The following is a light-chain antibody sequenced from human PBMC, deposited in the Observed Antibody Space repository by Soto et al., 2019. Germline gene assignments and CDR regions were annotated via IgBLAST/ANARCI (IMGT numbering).Light chain of an antibody. Sequence: QSVLAQPASVSGSPGQSITISCTVTSYDFGAYNSVSWYQQLPHKAPQVILYKGTQRPSGVSSRFSGSTSGNAASLTISGLQADDEADYFCCSSAPESTYVFGTGTKVTVL. CDR1: SYDFGAYNS. CDR2: KGT. J-gene: IGLJ1*01. CDR3: CSSAPESTYV. V-gene: IGLV2-23*01.